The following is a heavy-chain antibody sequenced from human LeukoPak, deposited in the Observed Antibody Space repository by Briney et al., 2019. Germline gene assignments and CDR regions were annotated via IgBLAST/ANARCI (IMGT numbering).Heavy chain of an antibody. J-gene: IGHJ6*03. Sequence: HPGGSLRLSCAASGFTFSSYWMSWVRQAPGKGLEWVANIKQDGSEKYYVDSVKGRLTISRDNAKNSLYLQMNSLRAEDTAVYHCARAITDCSSTSCYSRDYYMDVWGKGTTVTVSS. V-gene: IGHV3-7*01. CDR1: GFTFSSYW. D-gene: IGHD2-2*01. CDR2: IKQDGSEK. CDR3: ARAITDCSSTSCYSRDYYMDV.